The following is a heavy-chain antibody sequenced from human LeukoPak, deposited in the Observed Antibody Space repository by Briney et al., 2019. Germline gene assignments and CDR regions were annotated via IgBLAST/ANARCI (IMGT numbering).Heavy chain of an antibody. CDR3: AKDGGREVYNSYYFIY. CDR1: GFTFSSYG. D-gene: IGHD5-24*01. J-gene: IGHJ4*02. V-gene: IGHV3-30*18. CDR2: ISYDAGNK. Sequence: PGGSLTLSCAASGFTFSSYGMHWVRQAPGKGLDWVAVISYDAGNKFYADSVKGRFTISRDNSKNTLFLHMNSLRAEDTAVYYCAKDGGREVYNSYYFIYWGQGTLVTVAS.